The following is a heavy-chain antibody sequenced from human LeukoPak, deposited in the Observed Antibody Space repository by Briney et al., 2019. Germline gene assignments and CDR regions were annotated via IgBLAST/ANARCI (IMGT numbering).Heavy chain of an antibody. Sequence: GGSLRLSCAASGFTFSSYAMSWVRQAPGRGLEWVSAISGSGGSTYYADSVKGRFTISRDNSKNTLYLQMNSLRAEDTAVYYCARPSFVYYYYGMDVWGQGTTVTVSS. J-gene: IGHJ6*02. CDR2: ISGSGGST. D-gene: IGHD2-21*01. V-gene: IGHV3-23*01. CDR3: ARPSFVYYYYGMDV. CDR1: GFTFSSYA.